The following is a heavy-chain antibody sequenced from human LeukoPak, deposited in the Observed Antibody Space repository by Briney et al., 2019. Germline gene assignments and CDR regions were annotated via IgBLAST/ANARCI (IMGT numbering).Heavy chain of an antibody. D-gene: IGHD6-13*01. CDR1: GGSFSGYY. Sequence: SETLSLTCAVYGGSFSGYYWSWIRQPPGKGLEWIGEINHSGSTNYNPSLKSRVTISVDTSKNQFSLKLSSVTAADTAVYYCARVGQQLAYDDLDYNWFDPWGQGTLVTVSS. CDR2: INHSGST. J-gene: IGHJ5*02. CDR3: ARVGQQLAYDDLDYNWFDP. V-gene: IGHV4-34*01.